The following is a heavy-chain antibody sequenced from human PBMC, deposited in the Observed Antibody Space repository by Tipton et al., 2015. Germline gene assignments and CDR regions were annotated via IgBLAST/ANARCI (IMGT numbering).Heavy chain of an antibody. D-gene: IGHD3-22*01. CDR3: AREQDSDGSEYDSSGLCGFDP. J-gene: IGHJ5*02. CDR2: IYYSGST. Sequence: LRLSCSVSSDSISKYYWSWIRQPPGKGLEWIGYIYYSGSTNYNPSLKSRVTISVDTSKNQFSLKLSSVTAADTAVYYCAREQDSDGSEYDSSGLCGFDPWGQGTLVTVSS. CDR1: SDSISKYY. V-gene: IGHV4-59*08.